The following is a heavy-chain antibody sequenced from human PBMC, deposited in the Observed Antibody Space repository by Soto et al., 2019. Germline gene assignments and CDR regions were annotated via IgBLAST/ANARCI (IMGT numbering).Heavy chain of an antibody. CDR1: GFSFSDYY. Sequence: PGGSLRLSCAASGFSFSDYYMNWIRQAPGKGLEWVAVIWYDGSNKYYADSVKGRFTISRDNSKNTLYLQMNSLRAEDTAVYYCARPGLRYFDWLNPFDYWGQGTLVTVSS. D-gene: IGHD3-9*01. J-gene: IGHJ4*02. CDR3: ARPGLRYFDWLNPFDY. CDR2: IWYDGSNK. V-gene: IGHV3-33*08.